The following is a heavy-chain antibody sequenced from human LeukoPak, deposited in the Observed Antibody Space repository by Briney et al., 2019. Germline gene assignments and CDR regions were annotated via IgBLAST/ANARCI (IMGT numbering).Heavy chain of an antibody. CDR2: INHSGST. CDR1: GGSFSGYY. D-gene: IGHD5-12*01. Sequence: SETLSLTCAVYGGSFSGYYWSWIRQPPGKGLEWIGEINHSGSTNYNPSLKSRVTISVDTSKNQFSLKLSSVTAADTAVYCCATRARGSGYGSLFDPWGQGTLVTVSS. CDR3: ATRARGSGYGSLFDP. J-gene: IGHJ5*02. V-gene: IGHV4-34*01.